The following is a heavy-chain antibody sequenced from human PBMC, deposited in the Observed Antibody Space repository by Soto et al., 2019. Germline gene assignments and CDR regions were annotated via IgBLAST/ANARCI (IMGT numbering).Heavy chain of an antibody. V-gene: IGHV3-23*01. D-gene: IGHD6-19*01. CDR1: GFTFSSYA. Sequence: GGSLRLSCAASGFTFSSYAMSWVRQAPGKGLEWVSAISGSGGSTYYADSVKGRFTISRDNSKNTLYLQMNSLRAEDTAVYYCAKEIAVAVHYYYYGMDVWGQGTTVTVS. CDR3: AKEIAVAVHYYYYGMDV. CDR2: ISGSGGST. J-gene: IGHJ6*02.